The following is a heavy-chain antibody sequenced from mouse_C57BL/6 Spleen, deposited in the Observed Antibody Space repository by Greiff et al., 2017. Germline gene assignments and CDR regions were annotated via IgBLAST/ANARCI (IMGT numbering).Heavy chain of an antibody. Sequence: VQLQQPGAELVRPGSSVKLSCKASGYTFTSYWMHWVKQRPIQGLEWIGNIDPSDSETHYNQKFKDKATLTVDKSSSTAYMQLSSLTSEDSAVYYCATDSSGYGFAHWAQRTLVTVSA. J-gene: IGHJ3*01. CDR3: ATDSSGYGFAH. CDR2: IDPSDSET. V-gene: IGHV1-52*01. CDR1: GYTFTSYW. D-gene: IGHD3-2*02.